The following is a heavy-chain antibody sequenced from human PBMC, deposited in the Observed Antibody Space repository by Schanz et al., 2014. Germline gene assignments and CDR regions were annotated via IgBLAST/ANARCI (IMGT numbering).Heavy chain of an antibody. J-gene: IGHJ4*02. V-gene: IGHV3-23*04. D-gene: IGHD3-16*01. CDR1: GFTFSSYA. Sequence: EVQLVESGGGLIQPGGSLRLSCAVSGFTFSSYAMSWVRQAPGKGLEWVSTISGGGGGYRPYADSVKGRFTISRDNSRKTLSLQMNSLRAEDTAVYYCAKHRHYADNNGYPGIDYWGQGTLVTVS. CDR3: AKHRHYADNNGYPGIDY. CDR2: ISGGGGGYR.